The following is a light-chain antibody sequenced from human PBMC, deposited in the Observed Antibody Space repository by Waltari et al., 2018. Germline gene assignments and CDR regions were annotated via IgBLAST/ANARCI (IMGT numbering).Light chain of an antibody. CDR3: QSYDHNNVL. CDR1: GANIANNY. V-gene: IGLV6-57*02. Sequence: NFMLTQPHSVSDSLGKTVTISCTGSGANIANNYVQWYQQRPGSAPTTVIYEDNRRPSGVPDRFSCSIDSSSSSASLTISGLKTEDEADYYCQSYDHNNVLFGGGTKLTVL. J-gene: IGLJ2*01. CDR2: EDN.